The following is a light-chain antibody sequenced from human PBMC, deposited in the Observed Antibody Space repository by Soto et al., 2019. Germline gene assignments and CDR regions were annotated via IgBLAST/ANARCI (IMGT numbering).Light chain of an antibody. Sequence: EVVLSQSPGTLSLSTRERATLSCRASQSISQSLAWYQQRPGQSPRLLIYDASRRATGIPDRFTGSGFGTDFTLTISRLAPEDLAVYYCQQYGGSPRTFGQGTKVDVK. CDR3: QQYGGSPRT. V-gene: IGKV3-20*01. CDR2: DAS. J-gene: IGKJ1*01. CDR1: QSISQS.